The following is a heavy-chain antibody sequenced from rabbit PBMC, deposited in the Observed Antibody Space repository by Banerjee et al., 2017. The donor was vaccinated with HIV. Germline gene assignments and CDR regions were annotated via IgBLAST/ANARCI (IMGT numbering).Heavy chain of an antibody. CDR3: ARGAGYTGYGFNL. CDR2: IYVGDGST. CDR1: GFDFSSNA. V-gene: IGHV1S47*01. D-gene: IGHD7-1*01. J-gene: IGHJ4*01. Sequence: QEQLVESGGGLVQPEGSLTLTCKASGFDFSSNAMCWVRQAPGKGPEWIACIYVGDGSTYYASWVNGRFTISRSTSLNTVTLQMTSLTAADTATYFCARGAGYTGYGFNLWGQGTLVTVS.